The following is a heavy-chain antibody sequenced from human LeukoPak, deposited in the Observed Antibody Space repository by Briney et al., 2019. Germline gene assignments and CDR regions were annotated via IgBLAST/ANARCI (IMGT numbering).Heavy chain of an antibody. CDR1: GYTFTGYY. Sequence: ASVKVSCKASGYTFTGYYIHWVRQAPGQGLERMGWINPNSGGTNYAQSFQGRVTMTRDTSTSAAYMELSRLRSDDTAVYYCARRLGAGTTLGYWGQGTLVTVSS. CDR2: INPNSGGT. V-gene: IGHV1-2*02. CDR3: ARRLGAGTTLGY. J-gene: IGHJ4*02. D-gene: IGHD1-1*01.